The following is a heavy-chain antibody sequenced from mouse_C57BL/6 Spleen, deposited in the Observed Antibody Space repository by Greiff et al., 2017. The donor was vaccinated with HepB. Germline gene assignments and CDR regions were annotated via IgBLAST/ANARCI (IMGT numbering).Heavy chain of an antibody. V-gene: IGHV5-17*01. D-gene: IGHD2-12*01. CDR2: ISSGSSTI. J-gene: IGHJ2*01. Sequence: EVMLVESGGGLVKPGGSLKLSCAASGFTFSDYGMHWVRQAPEKGLEWVAYISSGSSTIYYADTVKGRFTISRDNAKNTLFLQMTSLRSEDTAMYYCAREGVITGYFDYWGQGTTLTVSS. CDR1: GFTFSDYG. CDR3: AREGVITGYFDY.